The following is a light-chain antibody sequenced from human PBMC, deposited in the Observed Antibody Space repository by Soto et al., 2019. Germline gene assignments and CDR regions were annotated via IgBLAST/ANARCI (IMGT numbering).Light chain of an antibody. Sequence: EIVLTQSPGTLSLSPGERATLSCRANQSISSSYLAWYQQKPGQAPRLLIYGASSRATGIPDRFSGSGSGTDFSLTISRLAPEDFAVYYCQQYGNAPETFGQGTKVDIK. CDR1: QSISSSY. V-gene: IGKV3-20*01. J-gene: IGKJ1*01. CDR2: GAS. CDR3: QQYGNAPET.